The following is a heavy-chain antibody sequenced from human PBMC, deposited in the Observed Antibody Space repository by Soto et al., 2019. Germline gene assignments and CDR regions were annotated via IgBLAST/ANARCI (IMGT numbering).Heavy chain of an antibody. V-gene: IGHV3-33*01. CDR2: MYDEGSDE. D-gene: IGHD6-13*01. CDR3: ARDYSSTSYGFDS. CDR1: GFTFSSHG. J-gene: IGHJ4*02. Sequence: QVQLVESGGVVVQPGRSLRLSCAASGFTFSSHGMHWVRQAPGKGLEWVAVMYDEGSDEYYTDSVKGRFTITRDNSKNTLYLQMNGLRAEDTAVYYCARDYSSTSYGFDSWGQGTMVTVSS.